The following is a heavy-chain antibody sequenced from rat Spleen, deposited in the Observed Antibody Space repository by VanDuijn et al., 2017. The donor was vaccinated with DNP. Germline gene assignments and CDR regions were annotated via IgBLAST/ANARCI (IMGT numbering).Heavy chain of an antibody. CDR1: GFTFNNYW. CDR2: ITSSGGDS. J-gene: IGHJ4*01. D-gene: IGHD1-6*01. V-gene: IGHV5-31*01. CDR3: ARFMYTTDYYYVEYYVMDA. Sequence: EVQLVESGGGLVQPGRSLKVSCVASGFTFNNYWMTWTRQVPGKGLEWVASITSSGGDSYYPDSVKGRFTISRDSAKSTLYLQMDSLRSEETATYYCARFMYTTDYYYVEYYVMDAWGQGTSVTVSS.